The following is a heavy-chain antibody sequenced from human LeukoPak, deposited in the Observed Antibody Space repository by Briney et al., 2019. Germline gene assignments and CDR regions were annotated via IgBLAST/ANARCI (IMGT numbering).Heavy chain of an antibody. CDR1: GYTFTSYY. J-gene: IGHJ4*02. CDR3: ASSPLISTGWLGFDS. Sequence: PEASVKVSCKASGYTFTSYYMHWVRQAPGQGLEWMGIINPSGGSTSYAQKFQGRVTMTRDTSTSTVYMELSSLRSEDTAVYYCASSPLISTGWLGFDSWDQGTLVTVSS. D-gene: IGHD6-19*01. V-gene: IGHV1-46*01. CDR2: INPSGGST.